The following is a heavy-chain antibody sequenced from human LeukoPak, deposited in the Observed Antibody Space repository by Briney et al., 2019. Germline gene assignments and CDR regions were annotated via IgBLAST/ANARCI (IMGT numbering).Heavy chain of an antibody. D-gene: IGHD6-6*01. J-gene: IGHJ5*02. V-gene: IGHV4-34*01. Sequence: SETLSLTCAVYGGSFSGYYWSWIRQPPGKGLEWIGEINHSGSTNYNPSLKSRVTISVDTSKNQFSLKLSSVTAADTAVYYCARGGGIAARPRPWGQGTLVTVSS. CDR2: INHSGST. CDR1: GGSFSGYY. CDR3: ARGGGIAARPRP.